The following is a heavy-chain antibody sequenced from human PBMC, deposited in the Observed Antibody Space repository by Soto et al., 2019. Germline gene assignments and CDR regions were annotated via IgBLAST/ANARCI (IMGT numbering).Heavy chain of an antibody. J-gene: IGHJ6*02. V-gene: IGHV4-59*01. D-gene: IGHD3-16*01. CDR3: ARGGGSYYYYGMDV. CDR1: GGSISSYY. Sequence: SETLSLTCTVSGGSISSYYWSWIGQPPGKGLEWIGYIYYSGSTNYNPSLKSRVTISVDTSKNQFSLKLSSVTAADTAVYYCARGGGSYYYYGMDVWGQGTTVTVSS. CDR2: IYYSGST.